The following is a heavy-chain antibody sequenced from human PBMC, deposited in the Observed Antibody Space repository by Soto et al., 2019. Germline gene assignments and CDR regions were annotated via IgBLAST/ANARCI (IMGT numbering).Heavy chain of an antibody. CDR1: GFPFSSSG. V-gene: IGHV3-23*01. Sequence: EVQLLESGGGLVQPGGSLRLSCAASGFPFSSSGMLWVRQPPGEGLEWVWAIGPYPANTNYRDSVKGSFTIARDNSRDTGFLHMTALRAEDTALYYCTTARHCSSDACPAAEWGQGTLITVSS. CDR2: IGPYPANT. CDR3: TTARHCSSDACPAAE. J-gene: IGHJ4*02. D-gene: IGHD2-2*01.